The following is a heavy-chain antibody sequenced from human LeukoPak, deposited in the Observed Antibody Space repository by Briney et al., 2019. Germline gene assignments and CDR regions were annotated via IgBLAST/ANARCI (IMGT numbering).Heavy chain of an antibody. Sequence: PGGSLRLSCAASGFTFSSYSMNWVRQAPGKGLKWLSYINSNSDDIYHADSVKGRFTVSRDNAKNSPYLQMNNLRAEDTAVYYCARSTLAVAAPLDYWGQGTLVTVSS. J-gene: IGHJ4*02. V-gene: IGHV3-48*01. D-gene: IGHD6-19*01. CDR2: INSNSDDI. CDR3: ARSTLAVAAPLDY. CDR1: GFTFSSYS.